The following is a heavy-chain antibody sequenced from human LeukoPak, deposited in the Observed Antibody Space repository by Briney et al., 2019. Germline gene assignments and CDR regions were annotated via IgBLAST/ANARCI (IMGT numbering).Heavy chain of an antibody. Sequence: ASVKVSCKASGYTFANYDINWVRQATGQGLEWMGWISAYNGNTNYAQKLQGRVTMTTDTSTSTAYMELRSLRSDDTAVYYCARDYAASGKTDYWGQGTLVTVSS. CDR3: ARDYAASGKTDY. J-gene: IGHJ4*02. CDR2: ISAYNGNT. CDR1: GYTFANYD. V-gene: IGHV1-18*01. D-gene: IGHD1-14*01.